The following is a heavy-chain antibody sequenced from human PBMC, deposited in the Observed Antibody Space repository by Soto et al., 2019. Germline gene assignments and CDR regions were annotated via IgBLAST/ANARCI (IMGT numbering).Heavy chain of an antibody. Sequence: SVKVSCKASGGTFSSYAISWVRQAPGQGLEWMGGIIPIFGTANYAQKFEGRVTITADESTSTAYMKLSSLRSEDTAVYYCARVGDCSSPSRYYYYYYGMDVWGQGTTVTGSS. CDR3: ARVGDCSSPSRYYYYYYGMDV. D-gene: IGHD2-2*01. CDR2: IIPIFGTA. CDR1: GGTFSSYA. J-gene: IGHJ6*02. V-gene: IGHV1-69*13.